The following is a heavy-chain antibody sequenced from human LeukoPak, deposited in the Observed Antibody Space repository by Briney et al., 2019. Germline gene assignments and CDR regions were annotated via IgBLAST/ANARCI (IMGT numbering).Heavy chain of an antibody. D-gene: IGHD6-13*01. J-gene: IGHJ5*02. CDR2: ISTDSSSA. CDR1: GFTFSDYY. Sequence: GGSLRLSCAASGFTFSDYYMSWMRQAPGKGLEWISYISTDSSSADYADSVKGRFTISRDNAKNSLYLQINSLRAEDTAVYYCARSPPYSKLRFDPWGQGTLVTVSS. CDR3: ARSPPYSKLRFDP. V-gene: IGHV3-11*03.